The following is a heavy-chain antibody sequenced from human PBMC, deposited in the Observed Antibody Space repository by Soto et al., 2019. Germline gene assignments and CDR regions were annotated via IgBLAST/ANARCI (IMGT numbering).Heavy chain of an antibody. CDR3: APSPGGGGY. J-gene: IGHJ4*02. V-gene: IGHV3-53*01. D-gene: IGHD3-10*01. Sequence: EVQLVESGGGLIQPGGSLRLSCAVSGFTVSNNYMSWVRQAPGKGLEGVSVIYSGGYTAYGDSVKGRFTNSRDNSKNTIYLQMKSRGADAPAVYYWAPSPGGGGYWGQGTLVTVSS. CDR2: IYSGGYT. CDR1: GFTVSNNY.